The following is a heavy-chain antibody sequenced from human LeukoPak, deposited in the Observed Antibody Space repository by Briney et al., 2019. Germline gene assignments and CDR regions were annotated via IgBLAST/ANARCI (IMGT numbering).Heavy chain of an antibody. Sequence: AGGSLRLSCVASGFAFSRYGMDWVRQAPGKGLEWVAFIRYDGSNKNHADSVKGRFTISRDNSKNMLYLQMNSLRPDDTSGYYCAKDYGITGTGGAWLDPWGQGTLVTVSS. V-gene: IGHV3-30*02. J-gene: IGHJ5*02. CDR2: IRYDGSNK. CDR3: AKDYGITGTGGAWLDP. CDR1: GFAFSRYG. D-gene: IGHD1-20*01.